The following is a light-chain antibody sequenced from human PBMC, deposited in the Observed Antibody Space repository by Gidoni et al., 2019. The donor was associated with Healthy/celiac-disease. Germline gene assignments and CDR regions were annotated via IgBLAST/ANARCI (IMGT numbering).Light chain of an antibody. Sequence: QSVLTQPPSVSGAPGQRVTISCTGSSSNIGACYDVHWYQQLPGTAPKLLIYGNSNRPSGVPDRFSGSESGTSASLAITGLQAEDEADYYCQSYDSSLSGSVVFGGGTKLTVL. CDR2: GNS. CDR3: QSYDSSLSGSVV. J-gene: IGLJ2*01. V-gene: IGLV1-40*01. CDR1: SSNIGACYD.